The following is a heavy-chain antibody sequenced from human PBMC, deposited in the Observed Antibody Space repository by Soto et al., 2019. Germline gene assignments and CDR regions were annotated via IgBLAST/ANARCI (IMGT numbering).Heavy chain of an antibody. CDR1: GYSFTSYW. D-gene: IGHD4-17*01. J-gene: IGHJ6*02. CDR2: IYPGDSDT. CDR3: ARSPYGGTTRYYYYGIDA. Sequence: GESLNTSCKGSGYSFTSYWIGWVRQMPGKVLEWVGIIYPGDSDTRYSPPFQGQVTSSADKSLSTAYVQWSSLKASDTAMYYCARSPYGGTTRYYYYGIDAWGQGTTVTVYS. V-gene: IGHV5-51*01.